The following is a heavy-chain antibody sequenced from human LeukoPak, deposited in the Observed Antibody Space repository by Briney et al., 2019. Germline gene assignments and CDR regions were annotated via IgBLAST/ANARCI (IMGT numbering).Heavy chain of an antibody. J-gene: IGHJ4*02. CDR2: ISYSGST. Sequence: SETLSLTCTVSGGSISSYYWSWIRQAPGKGLEWIGYISYSGSTNYNPSLMSRATISVDTSKNPFSLQLTSVAAADTAVYYCARDKSLRGNWYGNDYWGQGILVTVSS. D-gene: IGHD1-1*01. CDR3: ARDKSLRGNWYGNDY. V-gene: IGHV4-59*01. CDR1: GGSISSYY.